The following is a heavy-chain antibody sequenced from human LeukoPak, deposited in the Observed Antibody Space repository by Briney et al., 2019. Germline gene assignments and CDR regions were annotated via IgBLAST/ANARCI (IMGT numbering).Heavy chain of an antibody. Sequence: ASVKVSCKASGYTFTSYAMHWVRQAPGQRLEWMGWINAGNGNTKYSQKFQGRVTITRDTSASTACMELSSLRSEDTAVYYCARVVAHTTWHYAHWGQGTLVTVSS. D-gene: IGHD3-16*01. CDR2: INAGNGNT. CDR3: ARVVAHTTWHYAH. J-gene: IGHJ4*02. CDR1: GYTFTSYA. V-gene: IGHV1-3*01.